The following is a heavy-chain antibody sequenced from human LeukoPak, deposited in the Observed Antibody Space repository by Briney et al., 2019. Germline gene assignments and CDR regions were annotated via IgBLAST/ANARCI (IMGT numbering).Heavy chain of an antibody. CDR2: VSYLGDDQ. V-gene: IGHV3-30*18. J-gene: IGHJ6*02. CDR3: AKDGSSGPHYYHVIDV. CDR1: GFTFSSYG. Sequence: PGRSLRLSCAPPGFTFSSYGLHWVGQSPGKGLEWVAVVSYLGDDQFYAESVKGRFTISRDNSKKTVFLQMNSLRGEDTAVYYCAKDGSSGPHYYHVIDVWGRGTTVSVSS. D-gene: IGHD2-15*01.